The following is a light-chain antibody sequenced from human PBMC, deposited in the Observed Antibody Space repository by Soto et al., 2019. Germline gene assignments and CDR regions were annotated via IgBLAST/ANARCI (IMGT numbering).Light chain of an antibody. J-gene: IGLJ3*02. V-gene: IGLV1-40*01. CDR3: QSYDSSLSGWV. CDR1: SSNIGAGYD. CDR2: GNI. Sequence: QSVLTQPPSVSGAPGQRVTISCTGSSSNIGAGYDVHWYQQLPGTAPKLLIYGNINRPSGVPDRFSGSKSGTSASLAITGLQAEDGADYYCQSYDSSLSGWVFGGGTKLTVL.